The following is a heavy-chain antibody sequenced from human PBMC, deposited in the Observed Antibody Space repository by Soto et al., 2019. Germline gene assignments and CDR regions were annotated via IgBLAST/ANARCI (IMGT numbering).Heavy chain of an antibody. Sequence: PSETLSLTCTVSGGSVRSSNYYWAWLRQPPGKGLEWIGSIRYGGNTYSNPSLKSRLTISVDTSNNHISLRLSYVTAADTAIYYCATVNIDFWSGYKYFYYGMDVWGQGTTVTVSS. CDR1: GGSVRSSNYY. V-gene: IGHV4-39*02. D-gene: IGHD3-3*01. J-gene: IGHJ6*02. CDR2: IRYGGNT. CDR3: ATVNIDFWSGYKYFYYGMDV.